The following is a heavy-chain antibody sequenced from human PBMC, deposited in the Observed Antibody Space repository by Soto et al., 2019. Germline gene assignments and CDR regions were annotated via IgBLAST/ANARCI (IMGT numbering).Heavy chain of an antibody. CDR2: IHSGGST. V-gene: IGHV3-53*01. Sequence: PGGSLRLSCAASGFPVSSNYMNWVRQAPGKGLEWVSVIHSGGSTYYADSVKGRFTISRDNSENTLYLQMNSLIAEDTAVYYCARDRTFDYWGQGTLVTVSS. J-gene: IGHJ4*02. CDR3: ARDRTFDY. CDR1: GFPVSSNY.